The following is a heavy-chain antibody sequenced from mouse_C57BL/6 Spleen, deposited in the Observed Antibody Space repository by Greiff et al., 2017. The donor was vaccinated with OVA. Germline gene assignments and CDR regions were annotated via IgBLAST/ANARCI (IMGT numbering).Heavy chain of an antibody. V-gene: IGHV14-2*01. CDR1: GFNIKDYY. CDR3: ARSHYYGSSSCAY. D-gene: IGHD1-1*01. J-gene: IGHJ3*01. Sequence: EVQLQQSGAELVKPGASVKLSCTASGFNIKDYYMHWVKQRTEQGLEWIGRIDPEDGDTKYAPKFQGKATITADTSSNTAYLQLSSLTSEDTAVYYCARSHYYGSSSCAYWGQGTLVTVSA. CDR2: IDPEDGDT.